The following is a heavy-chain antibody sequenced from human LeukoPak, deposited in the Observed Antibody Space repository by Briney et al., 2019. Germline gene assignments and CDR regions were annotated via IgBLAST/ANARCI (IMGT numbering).Heavy chain of an antibody. CDR2: ISSSGSPI. V-gene: IGHV3-11*01. Sequence: GGSLRLSCAASGFIFSDYYMSWVRQAPGKGLEWISHISSSGSPINYADSVKGRFTISRDNAKNSLYLQMNSLRAEDTAIYYCVRSHLDWLLNLLDFWGQGTLVTVSS. J-gene: IGHJ4*02. CDR1: GFIFSDYY. CDR3: VRSHLDWLLNLLDF. D-gene: IGHD3-9*01.